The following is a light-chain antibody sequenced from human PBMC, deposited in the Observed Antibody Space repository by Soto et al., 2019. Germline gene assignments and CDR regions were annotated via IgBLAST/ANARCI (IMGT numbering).Light chain of an antibody. CDR2: DIS. J-gene: IGKJ5*01. V-gene: IGKV3-11*01. CDR1: VSVSSR. Sequence: IVLPQSPVTLSLSPVSRSALSFLASVSVSSRLAWYPQKPGQAPKLLIYDISKRATGIPARFSGSGSGTDFTLTITSLEPEDFAVYYCQQRDYWQVTFGQGKQLEIK. CDR3: QQRDYWQVT.